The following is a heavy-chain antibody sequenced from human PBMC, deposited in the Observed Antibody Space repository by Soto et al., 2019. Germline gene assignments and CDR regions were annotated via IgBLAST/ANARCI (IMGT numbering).Heavy chain of an antibody. CDR1: GGSISSYY. D-gene: IGHD2-8*02. V-gene: IGHV4-59*04. Sequence: PSETLSLTCTVSGGSISSYYWSWIRQPPGKGLEWIGYIYYSGSTYYNPSLKSRVTISVDTSKNQFSLKLSSVTAADTAVYYCARISSTPGGWFDPWGQGTLVTVSS. CDR2: IYYSGST. J-gene: IGHJ5*02. CDR3: ARISSTPGGWFDP.